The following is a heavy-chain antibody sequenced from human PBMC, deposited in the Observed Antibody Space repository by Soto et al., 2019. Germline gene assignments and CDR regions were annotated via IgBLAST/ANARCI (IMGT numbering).Heavy chain of an antibody. V-gene: IGHV3-13*04. D-gene: IGHD3-10*01. CDR2: IGFAGDT. Sequence: PGGSLRLSCAASGFSISTFDLHWVRQGTGKGLEWVAGIGFAGDTYYPGSVKGRFTASRENAKNSLYLQMDSLTAGDTAVYYCVRGIWCVELLPLRYFDSLGQGTLVTVYS. J-gene: IGHJ4*02. CDR3: VRGIWCVELLPLRYFDS. CDR1: GFSISTFD.